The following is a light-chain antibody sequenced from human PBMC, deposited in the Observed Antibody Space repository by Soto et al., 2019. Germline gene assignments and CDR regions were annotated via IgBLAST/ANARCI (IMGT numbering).Light chain of an antibody. J-gene: IGKJ1*01. CDR3: QQYGTSPRT. V-gene: IGKV3-20*01. CDR1: QSVSSSY. CDR2: GAS. Sequence: IGFTQSACTLSLSPGERATLSCRASQSVSSSYLAWYQQKPGQAPRLLIYGASTRATGIPDRFSGSGSGTDFTLTISRLEPEDFAVYYCQQYGTSPRTFGQGTKVDIK.